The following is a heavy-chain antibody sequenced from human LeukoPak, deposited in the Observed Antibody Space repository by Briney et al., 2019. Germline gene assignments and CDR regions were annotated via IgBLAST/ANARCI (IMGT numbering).Heavy chain of an antibody. V-gene: IGHV4-34*01. CDR2: INHSGYT. CDR3: SRQVVGNDY. Sequence: SETLSLTCAVYGESSFSSYYWSWIRQTPGGALEWIGEINHSGYTNYNPSLKSRVTLSIDTSKNQFSLRVTSVTTADTAVYYCSRQVVGNDYWGQGTLVTVSS. J-gene: IGHJ4*02. CDR1: GESSFSSYY. D-gene: IGHD3-22*01.